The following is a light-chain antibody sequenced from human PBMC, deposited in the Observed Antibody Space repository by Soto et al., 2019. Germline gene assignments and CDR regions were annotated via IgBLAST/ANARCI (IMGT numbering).Light chain of an antibody. J-gene: IGLJ2*01. CDR1: SSDIGAHNF. V-gene: IGLV2-14*01. CDR3: SSYTKNRTLL. CDR2: EVT. Sequence: QSALTQPASVPGSPGQSITVSCTGTSSDIGAHNFVSWYQQHPGKAPRLIIYEVTNRPSGLSDRFSGSKSGNTASLIISGLQAEDEADYFCSSYTKNRTLLFGGGTKLTVL.